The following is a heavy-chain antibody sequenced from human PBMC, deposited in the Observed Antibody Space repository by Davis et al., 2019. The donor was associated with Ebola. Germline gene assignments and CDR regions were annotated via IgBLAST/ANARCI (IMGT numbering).Heavy chain of an antibody. V-gene: IGHV3-30*04. Sequence: PGGSLRLSCAASGFTFGSYAMHWVRQAPGKGLEWVAVISYDGSNKYYADSVKGRFTISRDSSKNTRYLQMNSLRAEDTAVYYCARDRHSSSWKYFQHWGQGTLVTVSS. D-gene: IGHD6-13*01. CDR3: ARDRHSSSWKYFQH. CDR1: GFTFGSYA. CDR2: ISYDGSNK. J-gene: IGHJ1*01.